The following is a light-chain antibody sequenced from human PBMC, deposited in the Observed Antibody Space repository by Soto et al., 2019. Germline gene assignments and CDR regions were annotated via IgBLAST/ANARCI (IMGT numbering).Light chain of an antibody. V-gene: IGKV1-39*01. CDR3: QRSYNASFT. J-gene: IGKJ3*01. CDR1: QTISTY. CDR2: AAS. Sequence: DIPMIQSPSSLSASVRDRVIITCRASQTISTYLNWYQHKPGQAPKLLIFAASNLQTGVPSRFSGSGSGTDFTLTISSLHSEDAATYYCQRSYNASFTFGPGTKVDIK.